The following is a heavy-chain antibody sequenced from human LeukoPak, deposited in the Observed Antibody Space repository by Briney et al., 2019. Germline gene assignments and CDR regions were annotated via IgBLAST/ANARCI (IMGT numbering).Heavy chain of an antibody. CDR1: GFTFSRYG. J-gene: IGHJ3*02. Sequence: GGSLRLSCAASGFTFSRYGMYLVRQAPGKGLKWVAVISFDGSNKFYGDSVKGRFTISRDNSKNTLYLQMNSLRAEDTAVYYCAKESGEAAFDIWGQGTMVTVPS. D-gene: IGHD1-26*01. CDR2: ISFDGSNK. V-gene: IGHV3-30*18. CDR3: AKESGEAAFDI.